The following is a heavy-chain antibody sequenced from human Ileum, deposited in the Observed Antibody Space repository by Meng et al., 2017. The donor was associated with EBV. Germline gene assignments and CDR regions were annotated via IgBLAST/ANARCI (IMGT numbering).Heavy chain of an antibody. V-gene: IGHV3-74*01. CDR2: IHSDGSRT. Sequence: EGQLVEAGGGLVQPGGSLRFSCAASTLTFSTYWMDWVRQAPGQGLVWVSRIHSDGSRTTYADSVRGRFTISRDNAKNTFYLEMNSLRGEDTAVYYCASLSGRGGYWGQGTLVTVSS. J-gene: IGHJ4*02. D-gene: IGHD6-25*01. CDR1: TLTFSTYW. CDR3: ASLSGRGGY.